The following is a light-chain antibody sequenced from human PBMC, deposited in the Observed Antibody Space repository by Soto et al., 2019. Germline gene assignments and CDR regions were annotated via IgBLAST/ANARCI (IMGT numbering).Light chain of an antibody. V-gene: IGKV1-33*01. CDR3: QQYDSVFT. CDR2: RAS. CDR1: QDITNY. J-gene: IGKJ5*01. Sequence: DIQMTQSPSSLSASVGDRVTITCQASQDITNYVNWYQQKPGKAHNLLIYRASNLETGVPSRFSGSGSGPDFTFTLSSLQAEDIGTYFCQQYDSVFTFGQGTRLEIK.